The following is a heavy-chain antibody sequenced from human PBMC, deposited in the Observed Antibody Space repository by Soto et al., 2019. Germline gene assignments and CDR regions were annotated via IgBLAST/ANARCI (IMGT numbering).Heavy chain of an antibody. Sequence: GASVKVSCKASGGTFNNYVINWVRQAPGQGLEWMGGIIPIFGTANYAQKFQGRVTITADKSTSTGYMELNSLRSEDTAVYYCAGRCDSTSCLAHFDYWGQGTLVTVSS. CDR1: GGTFNNYV. J-gene: IGHJ4*02. CDR3: AGRCDSTSCLAHFDY. V-gene: IGHV1-69*06. D-gene: IGHD2-2*01. CDR2: IIPIFGTA.